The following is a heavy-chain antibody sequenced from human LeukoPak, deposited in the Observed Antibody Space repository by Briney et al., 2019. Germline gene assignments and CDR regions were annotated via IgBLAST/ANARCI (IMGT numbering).Heavy chain of an antibody. CDR2: LNPNSGGA. V-gene: IGHV1-2*02. J-gene: IGHJ1*01. CDR1: GYTSTGFC. CDR3: ARDLDNYSGSGSYYNGDPLFQH. D-gene: IGHD3-10*01. Sequence: AASVNVSCKDYGYTSTGFCIQGVRDAPGQGVEWMGWLNPNSGGANYAQKFQGRVTMTRDTSISTGYMELSRLRSDDTAVYYCARDLDNYSGSGSYYNGDPLFQHWGQGTLVTVSS.